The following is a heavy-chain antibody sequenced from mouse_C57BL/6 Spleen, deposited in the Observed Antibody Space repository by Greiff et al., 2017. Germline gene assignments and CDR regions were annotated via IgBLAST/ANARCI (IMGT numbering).Heavy chain of an antibody. CDR3: AHSLDYAMDY. CDR2: ISYDGSN. V-gene: IGHV3-6*01. Sequence: EVKLMESGPGLVKPSQSLSLTCSVTGYSITSGYYWNWIRQFPGNKLEWIGYISYDGSNNYNPSLKNRISITRDTSKNQFFLKLNSVTTEDTATYDCAHSLDYAMDYWGQGTSVTVSS. J-gene: IGHJ4*01. CDR1: GYSITSGYY.